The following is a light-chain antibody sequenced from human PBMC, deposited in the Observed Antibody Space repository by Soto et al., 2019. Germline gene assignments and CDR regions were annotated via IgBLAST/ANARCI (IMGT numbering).Light chain of an antibody. J-gene: IGKJ4*01. CDR1: QGVNRY. CDR2: DAS. Sequence: EIVLTQSPATLSLSPGEKATLPFRARQGVNRYLAWYQQKPGQAPRLLIYDASNRAAGIPARFSGSGSGTDFALIISSLEPEDFADYYCQQRSNWPLTFGGGTKVEIK. CDR3: QQRSNWPLT. V-gene: IGKV3-11*01.